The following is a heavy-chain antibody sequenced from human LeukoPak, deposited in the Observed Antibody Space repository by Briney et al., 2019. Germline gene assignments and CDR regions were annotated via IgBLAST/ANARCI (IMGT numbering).Heavy chain of an antibody. V-gene: IGHV5-51*01. CDR1: GYSFTSYW. J-gene: IGHJ3*02. Sequence: GESLKISCKGSGYSFTSYWIGWVRQMPGKGLECMGIIYPGDSDRYSPSFQGQVTISADKSISTAYLQWSSLKASDTAMYYCARRGGYIDAFDIWGQGTMVTVSS. CDR2: IYPGDSD. D-gene: IGHD3-16*01. CDR3: ARRGGYIDAFDI.